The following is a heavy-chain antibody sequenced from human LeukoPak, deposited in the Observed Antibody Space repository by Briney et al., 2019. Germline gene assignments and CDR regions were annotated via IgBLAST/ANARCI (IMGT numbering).Heavy chain of an antibody. CDR3: AKDPTTGTTPNWFDP. D-gene: IGHD1-1*01. V-gene: IGHV3-23*01. CDR2: ISGSGGST. J-gene: IGHJ5*02. CDR1: GFTFSSYS. Sequence: GGSLRLSCAASGFTFSSYSMNWVRQAPGKGLEWVSGISGSGGSTYYAASVKGRFTISRDNSKNTLYLQMNSLRAEDTAVYYCAKDPTTGTTPNWFDPWGQGTLVTVSS.